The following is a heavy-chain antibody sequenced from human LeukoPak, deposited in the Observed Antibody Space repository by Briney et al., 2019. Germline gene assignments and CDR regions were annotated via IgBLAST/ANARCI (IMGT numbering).Heavy chain of an antibody. CDR3: AREENVLRYFDWEDGMDV. CDR1: GYTFTGYY. CDR2: INPNSGGT. D-gene: IGHD3-9*01. Sequence: ASVTVSCKASGYTFTGYYMHWVRQAPGQGLEWMGWINPNSGGTNYAQKFQGRVTMTRDTSISTAYMELSRLRSDDTAVYYCAREENVLRYFDWEDGMDVWGQGTTVTVSS. J-gene: IGHJ6*02. V-gene: IGHV1-2*02.